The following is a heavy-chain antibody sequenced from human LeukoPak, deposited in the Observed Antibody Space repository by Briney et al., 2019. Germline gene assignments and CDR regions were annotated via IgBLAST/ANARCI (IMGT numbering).Heavy chain of an antibody. V-gene: IGHV3-30*04. CDR1: GFTFSSYA. CDR3: ARGTPSARPGEFDY. Sequence: PGGSLRLSCAASGFTFSSYAMYWVRQAPGKGGEWVAVISYDGSNKYYADSVKGRFTISRDNSKNTLYLQMNSLRAEDTAVYYCARGTPSARPGEFDYWGQGTLVTVSS. D-gene: IGHD2-15*01. J-gene: IGHJ4*02. CDR2: ISYDGSNK.